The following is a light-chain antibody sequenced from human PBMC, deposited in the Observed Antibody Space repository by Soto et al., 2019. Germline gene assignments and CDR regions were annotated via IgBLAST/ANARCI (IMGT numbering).Light chain of an antibody. CDR2: GAS. J-gene: IGKJ1*01. CDR1: QSVGSSY. Sequence: ERVLTQSPGTLSLFPGERATLSCRASQSVGSSYLAWYQHKPGQAPRLLIYGASSRATGIPDRFSGSGSGTDFTLTISRLEPEDFAVYYCQQYGSSGTFGQGTKVDIK. CDR3: QQYGSSGT. V-gene: IGKV3-20*01.